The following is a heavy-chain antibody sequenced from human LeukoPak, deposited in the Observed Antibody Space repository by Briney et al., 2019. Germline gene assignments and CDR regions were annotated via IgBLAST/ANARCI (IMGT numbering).Heavy chain of an antibody. CDR1: GFTFSSYS. V-gene: IGHV3-48*01. J-gene: IGHJ6*03. CDR2: ISTTTYTI. Sequence: PGGSLRLSCAASGFTFSSYSMNWVRQAPGKGLEWVSYISTTTYTIYYADSVKGRFTISRDNAKNSLYLQMNSLRAEDTAVYYCARDGPAAKYYYYYYYMDVWGKRTTVTVSS. D-gene: IGHD2-2*01. CDR3: ARDGPAAKYYYYYYYMDV.